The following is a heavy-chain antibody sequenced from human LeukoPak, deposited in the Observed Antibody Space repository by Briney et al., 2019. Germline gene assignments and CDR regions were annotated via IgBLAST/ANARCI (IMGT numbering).Heavy chain of an antibody. CDR3: ARALNQWELKPNYYYYYGMDV. CDR2: INPNSGGT. J-gene: IGHJ6*02. V-gene: IGHV1-2*02. D-gene: IGHD1-26*01. CDR1: GYTFTGYY. Sequence: ASVKVSCKASGYTFTGYYMHWVRQAPGQGLEWMGWINPNSGGTNYAQKFQGRVTMTRDTSISTAYMELSRLRSDDTAVNYCARALNQWELKPNYYYYYGMDVWGQGTTVTVSS.